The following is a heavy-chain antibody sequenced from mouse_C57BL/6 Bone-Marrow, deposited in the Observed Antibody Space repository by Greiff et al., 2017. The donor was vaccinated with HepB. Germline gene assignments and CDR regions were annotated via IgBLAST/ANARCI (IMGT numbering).Heavy chain of an antibody. D-gene: IGHD1-1*01. CDR3: ARRYGSSYVWFAY. J-gene: IGHJ3*01. CDR2: IYPGSGNT. Sequence: VQLQQSGAELVRPGASVKLSCKASGYTFTDYYINWVKQRPGQGLEWIARIYPGSGNTYYNEKFKGKATLTAEKSSSTAYMQLSSLTSEDSAVYFCARRYGSSYVWFAYWGQWTLVTVSA. V-gene: IGHV1-76*01. CDR1: GYTFTDYY.